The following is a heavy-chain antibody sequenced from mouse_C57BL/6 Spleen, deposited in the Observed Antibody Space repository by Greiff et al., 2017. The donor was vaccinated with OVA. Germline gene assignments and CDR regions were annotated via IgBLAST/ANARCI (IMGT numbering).Heavy chain of an antibody. CDR2: IYPRAGST. V-gene: IGHV1-85*01. D-gene: IGHD2-5*01. CDR3: ARSYYSNYRAMDY. CDR1: GYTFTSYD. J-gene: IGHJ4*01. Sequence: QVQLQQSGPELVKPGASVKLSCKASGYTFTSYDINWVKQRPGQGLEWIGWIYPRAGSTKYNEKFKGKATLTVDTSSSTAYMELHSLTSEDSAVYFCARSYYSNYRAMDYWGQGTSVTVSS.